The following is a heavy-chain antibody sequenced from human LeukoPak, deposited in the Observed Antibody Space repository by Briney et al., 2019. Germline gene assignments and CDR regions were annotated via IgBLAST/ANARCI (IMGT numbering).Heavy chain of an antibody. CDR2: IYSGGST. Sequence: GGSLRLSCAASGFTVSSNYMSWVRQAPGKGQEWVSVIYSGGSTYYADSVKGRFTISRDNSKNTLYLQMNSLRAEDTAVYYCARGLRYSTGWYYFDYWGQGTLVTVSS. J-gene: IGHJ4*02. CDR1: GFTVSSNY. V-gene: IGHV3-53*01. D-gene: IGHD6-19*01. CDR3: ARGLRYSTGWYYFDY.